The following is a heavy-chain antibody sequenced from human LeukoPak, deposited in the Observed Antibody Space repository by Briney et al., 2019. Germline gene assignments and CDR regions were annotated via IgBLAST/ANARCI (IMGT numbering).Heavy chain of an antibody. CDR2: IYHSGST. D-gene: IGHD3-9*01. Sequence: SETLSLTCTVSGYSISSGYYWGWIRQPPGKGLEWIGSIYHSGSTYYNPSLKSRVTISVDTSKNQFSLKLSSVTAADTAVYYCARESEMYYDILTGYYRVKHFQHWGQGTLVTVSS. CDR3: ARESEMYYDILTGYYRVKHFQH. CDR1: GYSISSGYY. J-gene: IGHJ1*01. V-gene: IGHV4-38-2*02.